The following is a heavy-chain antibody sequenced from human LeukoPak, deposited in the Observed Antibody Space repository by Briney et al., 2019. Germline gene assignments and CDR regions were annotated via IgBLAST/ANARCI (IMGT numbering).Heavy chain of an antibody. V-gene: IGHV3-30*18. CDR2: ISYDGSHK. CDR1: GFTFSSYG. D-gene: IGHD6-13*01. CDR3: AKEVQQLAYAFDI. J-gene: IGHJ3*02. Sequence: GGSLRLSCAASGFTFSSYGMRWVRQAPGKGLEWVAVISYDGSHKYYADSVKGRFTISRDNSKNTLYLQMNSLRAEDTAVYYCAKEVQQLAYAFDIWGQGTMVTVSS.